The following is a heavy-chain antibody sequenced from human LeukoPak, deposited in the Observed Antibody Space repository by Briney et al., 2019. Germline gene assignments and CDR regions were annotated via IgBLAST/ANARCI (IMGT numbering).Heavy chain of an antibody. CDR1: GYTFTICY. Sequence: GASVKVSCKASGYTFTICYMHWVRQAPGQGLEWMGIINPSGGSTSYAQKFQGRVTMTRDTSTSTVYMELSSLRSEDHAACYCAGDLPHCSGGSCYASYYFDYWGQGTLVTVSS. V-gene: IGHV1-46*03. J-gene: IGHJ4*02. D-gene: IGHD2-15*01. CDR3: AGDLPHCSGGSCYASYYFDY. CDR2: INPSGGST.